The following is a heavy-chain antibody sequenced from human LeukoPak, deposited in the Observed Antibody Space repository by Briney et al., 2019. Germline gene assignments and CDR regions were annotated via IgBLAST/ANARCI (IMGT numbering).Heavy chain of an antibody. CDR3: ARTCTSTNCFGYFDS. Sequence: GEPLKISCKGFGYSFTSSWIAWVRQMPGKGLEWMGIIYPPDSDTRYSPSFQGQVTISADKSISTAYLQWSSLKASDTAMYYCARTCTSTNCFGYFDSWGQGTLVTVSS. CDR2: IYPPDSDT. J-gene: IGHJ4*02. V-gene: IGHV5-51*01. D-gene: IGHD2-2*01. CDR1: GYSFTSSW.